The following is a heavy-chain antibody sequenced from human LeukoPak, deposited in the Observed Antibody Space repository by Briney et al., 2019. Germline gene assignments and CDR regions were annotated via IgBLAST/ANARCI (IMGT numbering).Heavy chain of an antibody. J-gene: IGHJ4*02. D-gene: IGHD1-26*01. Sequence: SETLSLTCTVSGGSIRSSYYYWGWIRQPPGKGLEWIGSIYYSGSTYYNPSLKSRVTISVDTSKNQFSLKLSSVTAADMAVYYCARSNPIVGATDYWGQGTLVTVSS. CDR1: GGSIRSSYYY. V-gene: IGHV4-39*01. CDR3: ARSNPIVGATDY. CDR2: IYYSGST.